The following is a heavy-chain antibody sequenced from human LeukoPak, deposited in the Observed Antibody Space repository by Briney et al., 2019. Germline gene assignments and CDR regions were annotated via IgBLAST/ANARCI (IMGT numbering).Heavy chain of an antibody. V-gene: IGHV4-4*07. D-gene: IGHD2-2*01. CDR1: GGSISSYY. CDR3: ARGKYCSSTSCFFDY. J-gene: IGHJ4*02. Sequence: SETLSLTCTVSGGSISSYYWSWIRQPAGKGLEWIGRIYTSGSTNYNPSLKSRVTMSVDTSKNQFSLKLSSVTAADTAVYYCARGKYCSSTSCFFDYWGQGTLVTVSS. CDR2: IYTSGST.